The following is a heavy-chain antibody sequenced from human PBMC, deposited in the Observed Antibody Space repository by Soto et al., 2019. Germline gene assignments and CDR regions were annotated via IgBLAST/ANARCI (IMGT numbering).Heavy chain of an antibody. V-gene: IGHV2-5*02. Sequence: QITLEESGPTLVKPTQTLTLTCTFSGFSLSTSGVGVGWIRQPPGKALEWLALIYWADDKRYSPSLKSRLTITKDTSKNQVVLTLTNMDPVDTATYYCAHRIAPRIFDYWGQGTLVTVSS. D-gene: IGHD3-16*02. CDR2: IYWADDK. J-gene: IGHJ4*02. CDR3: AHRIAPRIFDY. CDR1: GFSLSTSGVG.